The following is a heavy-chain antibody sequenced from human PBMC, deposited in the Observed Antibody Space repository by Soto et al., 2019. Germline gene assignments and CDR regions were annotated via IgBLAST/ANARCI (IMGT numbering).Heavy chain of an antibody. CDR2: ISSSSSYI. D-gene: IGHD2-2*01. Sequence: GGSLRLSCAASGFTFSTYSMNWVRQAPGKGLEWVSSISSSSSYIYYADSVKGRFTISRDNAKNSLYLQMNSLRAEDTAVYYCARDITTFSSSPDYWGQGTLVTVSS. V-gene: IGHV3-21*01. CDR1: GFTFSTYS. CDR3: ARDITTFSSSPDY. J-gene: IGHJ4*02.